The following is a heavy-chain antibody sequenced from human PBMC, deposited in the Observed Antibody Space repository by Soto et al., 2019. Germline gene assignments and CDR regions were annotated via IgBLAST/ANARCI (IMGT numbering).Heavy chain of an antibody. CDR1: GGSISSGDYY. CDR2: IYYSGST. Sequence: PSETLSLTCTVSGGSISSGDYYWSWIRQPPGKGLEWIGYIYYSGSTYYNPSLKSRVTISVDTSKNQFSLKLSSVTAADTAVYYCVSAHGDCPLFDSWGQGTLVIVSS. J-gene: IGHJ4*02. D-gene: IGHD2-21*02. CDR3: VSAHGDCPLFDS. V-gene: IGHV4-30-4*01.